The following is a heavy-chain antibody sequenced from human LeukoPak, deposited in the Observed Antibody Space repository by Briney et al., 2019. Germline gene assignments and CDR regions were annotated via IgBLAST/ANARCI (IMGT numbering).Heavy chain of an antibody. Sequence: SETLSLTCTVSGGSISSYYWNWIRQPPGKGLEWNGYIYYSGSTNYNPSLKSRVTISVDTSKNQFSLKLSSVTAADTAVYYCARGADSSGYYSIFYSDYWGQGTLVTVSS. J-gene: IGHJ4*02. CDR3: ARGADSSGYYSIFYSDY. CDR1: GGSISSYY. V-gene: IGHV4-59*01. CDR2: IYYSGST. D-gene: IGHD3-22*01.